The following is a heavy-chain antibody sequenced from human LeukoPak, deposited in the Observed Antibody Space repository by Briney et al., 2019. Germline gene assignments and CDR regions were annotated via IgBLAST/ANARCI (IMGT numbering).Heavy chain of an antibody. J-gene: IGHJ4*02. V-gene: IGHV3-21*01. CDR2: ISSSSSYI. Sequence: GGSLRLSCAASGFTFSSYSMNWVSQAPGKWMEWVSSISSSSSYIYYADSVKGRFTISRDNAKNSLYLQMNSLRGEDTALYYCARGGAVAGLYWGQGTLVTVSS. D-gene: IGHD6-19*01. CDR3: ARGGAVAGLY. CDR1: GFTFSSYS.